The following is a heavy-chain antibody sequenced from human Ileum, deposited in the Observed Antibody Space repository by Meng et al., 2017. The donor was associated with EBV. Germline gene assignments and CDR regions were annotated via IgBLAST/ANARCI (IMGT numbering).Heavy chain of an antibody. CDR1: GYSFTRYY. Sequence: QGRRVQSGAEAKKPGASVKGSCRASGYSFTRYYMHWVRQAPGQGLEWMGRIAPNSGDTNYAQKFQGRVIMTRDESITTMYMDLSGLTSDDTAVYYCAVGYYGSGTSYDWGQGTLVTVSS. V-gene: IGHV1-2*06. CDR3: AVGYYGSGTSYD. D-gene: IGHD3-10*01. J-gene: IGHJ4*02. CDR2: IAPNSGDT.